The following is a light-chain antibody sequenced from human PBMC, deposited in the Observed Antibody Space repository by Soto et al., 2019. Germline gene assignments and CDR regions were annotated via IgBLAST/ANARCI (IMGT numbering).Light chain of an antibody. Sequence: EIVLTQSPATLSLSPGERATLSCRASQSISSYLAWYHQKPGQAPRRLIYDASNRATGITARFSGSGSGTDSTPPISSLEPADFAVVYCQQRGHWTPLFTFGPGTNVDI. CDR1: QSISSY. CDR3: QQRGHWTPLFT. CDR2: DAS. J-gene: IGKJ3*01. V-gene: IGKV3-11*01.